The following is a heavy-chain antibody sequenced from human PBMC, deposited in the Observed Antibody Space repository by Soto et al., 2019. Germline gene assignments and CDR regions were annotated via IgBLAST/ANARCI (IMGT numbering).Heavy chain of an antibody. CDR3: ARAPVGMDSINFFDH. J-gene: IGHJ4*02. CDR1: GDSISSDGYH. D-gene: IGHD2-8*01. Sequence: SETLSLTCTVSGDSISSDGYHWSWIRQSPGKGLEWIGYIYNGGRTFYRPSLESRINMSLDATKNSYSLRLTSVTAADTAVYYCARAPVGMDSINFFDHWGQGSLVTVSS. V-gene: IGHV4-30-4*01. CDR2: IYNGGRT.